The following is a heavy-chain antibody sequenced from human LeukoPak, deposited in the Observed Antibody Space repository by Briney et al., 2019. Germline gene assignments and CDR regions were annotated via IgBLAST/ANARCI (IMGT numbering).Heavy chain of an antibody. J-gene: IGHJ4*02. CDR1: GFTFSAYY. D-gene: IGHD6-19*01. V-gene: IGHV3-30*18. Sequence: GGSLRLSCAASGFTFSAYYMHWVRQAPGKGLEWVAVISYDGSNKYYADSVKGRFTISRDNSKNTLYLQMNSLRAEDTAVYYCAKTSSSGWFSFDYWGQGTLVTVSS. CDR2: ISYDGSNK. CDR3: AKTSSSGWFSFDY.